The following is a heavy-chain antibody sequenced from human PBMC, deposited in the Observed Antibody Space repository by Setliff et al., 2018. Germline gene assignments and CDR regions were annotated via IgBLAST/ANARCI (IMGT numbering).Heavy chain of an antibody. J-gene: IGHJ4*02. D-gene: IGHD1-26*01. Sequence: NPSETLSLTCAVYSGSFSGYYWSWIRQPPGKRLEWIGEIIHSGSTNYNPSLKSRVTISMDTSKNQFSLKVPSVTAADTAVYYCARSFSRSGKFLLDYWGQGALVTVSS. CDR3: ARSFSRSGKFLLDY. CDR1: SGSFSGYY. V-gene: IGHV4-34*12. CDR2: IIHSGST.